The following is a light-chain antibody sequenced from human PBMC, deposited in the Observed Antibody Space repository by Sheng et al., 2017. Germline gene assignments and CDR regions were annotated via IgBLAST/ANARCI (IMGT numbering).Light chain of an antibody. V-gene: IGKV1-39*01. CDR1: QNIGSY. J-gene: IGKJ4*01. CDR3: QQSYSAPFT. CDR2: ETS. Sequence: DIQMTQSPFSLSASVGDTVTITCRASQNIGSYLNWYQQKPAKAPKVVIHETSSLQSGVPSRFSGRGSGTHFTLTISSLQPEDFAAYYCQQSYSAPFTFGGGTTVDIK.